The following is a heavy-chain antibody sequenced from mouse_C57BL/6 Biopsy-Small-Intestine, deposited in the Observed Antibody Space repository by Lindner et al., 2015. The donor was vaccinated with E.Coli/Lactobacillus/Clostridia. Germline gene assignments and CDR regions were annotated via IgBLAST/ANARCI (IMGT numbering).Heavy chain of an antibody. V-gene: IGHV10-1*01. CDR2: IRSKSNNYAT. J-gene: IGHJ4*01. CDR3: VRPLDSSYAMDY. Sequence: SGGGLVQPKGSLKLSCAASGFSFNTYAMNWVRQAPGKGLEWVARIRSKSNNYATYYADSAKDRFTISRDDSESILYLQMNNLKTEDTAMYCCVRPLDSSYAMDYWGQGTSVTVSS. CDR1: GFSFNTYA. D-gene: IGHD3-2*01.